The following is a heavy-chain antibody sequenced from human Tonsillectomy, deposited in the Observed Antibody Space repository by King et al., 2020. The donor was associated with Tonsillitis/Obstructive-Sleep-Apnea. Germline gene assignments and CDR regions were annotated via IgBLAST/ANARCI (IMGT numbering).Heavy chain of an antibody. CDR3: TTDREYISGWYVLNNYYYYYYMDV. CDR1: GFTFGDYA. D-gene: IGHD6-19*01. CDR2: IRSKAYGGTT. V-gene: IGHV3-49*05. Sequence: VKLVKSGGGLVKPGRSLRLSCTASGFTFGDYAMSWFRQAPGKGLEWVGFIRSKAYGGTTEYAASVKGRFTISRDDSKSIAYLQMNSLKTEETAVYYCTTDREYISGWYVLNNYYYYYYMDVWGKGTTVTVSS. J-gene: IGHJ6*03.